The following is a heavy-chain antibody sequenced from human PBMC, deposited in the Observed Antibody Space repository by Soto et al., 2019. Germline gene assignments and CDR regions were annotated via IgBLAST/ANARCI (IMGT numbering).Heavy chain of an antibody. J-gene: IGHJ5*02. Sequence: ASVKVSCKASGYTFTSYGISWVRQAPGQGLEWMGWISAYNGNTNYAQKLQGRVTMTTDTSTSTAYMELRSLRSDDTAVYYCARDLTAMVTGDWFDPWGQGTLVTVSS. V-gene: IGHV1-18*01. CDR3: ARDLTAMVTGDWFDP. D-gene: IGHD5-18*01. CDR2: ISAYNGNT. CDR1: GYTFTSYG.